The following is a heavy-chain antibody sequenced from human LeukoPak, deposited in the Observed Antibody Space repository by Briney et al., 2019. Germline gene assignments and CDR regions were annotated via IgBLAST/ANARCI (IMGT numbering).Heavy chain of an antibody. V-gene: IGHV1-18*01. CDR3: AALHYCSSTSCYLVVRDY. D-gene: IGHD2-2*01. CDR1: GYNFIDYG. J-gene: IGHJ4*02. Sequence: ASVKVSCKASGYNFIDYGISWARQAPGQGPEWVGWVSNYDGRTNYAQKFQGRVTITTDESTSTAYMELSSLRSEDTAVYYCAALHYCSSTSCYLVVRDYWGQGTLVTVSS. CDR2: VSNYDGRT.